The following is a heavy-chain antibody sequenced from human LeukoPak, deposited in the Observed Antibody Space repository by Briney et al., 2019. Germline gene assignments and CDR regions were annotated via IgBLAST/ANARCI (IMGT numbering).Heavy chain of an antibody. V-gene: IGHV1-69*04. D-gene: IGHD6-19*01. Sequence: SVKVSCKASGGTFSSYAISWVRQAPGQGLEWMGRIIPILGIANYAQKFQGRVTITADKSTSTAYMELSSLRSEDTAVYYCASSFGYSSGWYWGYWGQGTLITVSS. J-gene: IGHJ4*02. CDR1: GGTFSSYA. CDR3: ASSFGYSSGWYWGY. CDR2: IIPILGIA.